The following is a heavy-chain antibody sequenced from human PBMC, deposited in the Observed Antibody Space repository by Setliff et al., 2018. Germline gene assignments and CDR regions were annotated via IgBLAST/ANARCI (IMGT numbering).Heavy chain of an antibody. CDR1: GESFSGHY. CDR3: ARHVGSRSRGYNYYYYYMDV. J-gene: IGHJ6*03. V-gene: IGHV4-34*01. CDR2: INHSGST. D-gene: IGHD3-10*01. Sequence: PSETLSLTCAVYGESFSGHYWSWIRQPPGKGLEWIGEINHSGSTNYNPSLKSRVTISVDTSRNQLSLKLTSVTAADTAVYYCARHVGSRSRGYNYYYYYMDVWGKGTTVTVSS.